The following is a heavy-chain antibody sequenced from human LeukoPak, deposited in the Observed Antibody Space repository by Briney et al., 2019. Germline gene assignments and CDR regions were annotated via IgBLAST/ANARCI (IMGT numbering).Heavy chain of an antibody. Sequence: GASVKVSCKASGYTFTSYGISWVRQAPGQGLEWMGWISAYNGNANYAQKLQGRVTMTTDTSTSTAYMELRSLRSDDTAVYYCARSGIAAALEEFYFDYWGQGTLVTVSS. CDR2: ISAYNGNA. J-gene: IGHJ4*02. D-gene: IGHD6-13*01. V-gene: IGHV1-18*04. CDR3: ARSGIAAALEEFYFDY. CDR1: GYTFTSYG.